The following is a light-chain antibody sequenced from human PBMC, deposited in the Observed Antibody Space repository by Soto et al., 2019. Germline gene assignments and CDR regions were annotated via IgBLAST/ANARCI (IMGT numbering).Light chain of an antibody. CDR1: SSNVGDNL. CDR2: RNN. CDR3: ATWDDRLRRPV. Sequence: QAVVTQPPSLSGTPGQRGTISCSGSSSNVGDNLVYWYQQVPGTAPKLLIYRNNQRPSGVPDRFSGSKSGASASLAISGLRSDDEADYYCATWDDRLRRPVFGGGTQLTVL. J-gene: IGLJ3*02. V-gene: IGLV1-47*01.